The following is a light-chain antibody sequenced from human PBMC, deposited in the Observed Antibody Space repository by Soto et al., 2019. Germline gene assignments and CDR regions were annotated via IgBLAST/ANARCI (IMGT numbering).Light chain of an antibody. CDR2: EVT. V-gene: IGLV2-14*01. CDR1: TSDVGSHNF. CDR3: SSFTNSILV. Sequence: QSVLTQPASVSGSPGQSINISCTGTTSDVGSHNFVSWYQQLPGKAPKLLIYEVTNRPSGTSNRFSGSKSGNTASLTISGLQAEDEADYYCSSFTNSILVFGGGTKLTVL. J-gene: IGLJ3*02.